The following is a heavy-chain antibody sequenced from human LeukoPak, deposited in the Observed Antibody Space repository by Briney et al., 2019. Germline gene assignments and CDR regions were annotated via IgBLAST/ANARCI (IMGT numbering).Heavy chain of an antibody. CDR3: ARGGVVGYDY. V-gene: IGHV4-59*01. CDR1: GGSISSYY. D-gene: IGHD2-15*01. J-gene: IGHJ4*02. CDR2: IYYSGSY. Sequence: PSETLSLTCTVSGGSISSYYWSWIRQPPGKGLEWIGYIYYSGSYNYNPSLKSRVTISVDTSKNQFSLKLSSVTAADTAVYYCARGGVVGYDYWGQGTLVTVSS.